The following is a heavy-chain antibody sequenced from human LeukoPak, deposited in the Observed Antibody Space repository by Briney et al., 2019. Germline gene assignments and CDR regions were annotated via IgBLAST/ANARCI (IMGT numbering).Heavy chain of an antibody. CDR1: GGSISSGGYS. J-gene: IGHJ5*02. Sequence: SETLSLTCAVSGGSISSGGYSWSWIRQPPGKGLEWIGYIYHSGSTYYNPSLKSRVTISVDRFKNQFSLKLSSVTAADTAVYYCARGGVGYYGSGMNWFDPWGQGTLVTVSS. CDR2: IYHSGST. V-gene: IGHV4-30-2*01. CDR3: ARGGVGYYGSGMNWFDP. D-gene: IGHD3-10*01.